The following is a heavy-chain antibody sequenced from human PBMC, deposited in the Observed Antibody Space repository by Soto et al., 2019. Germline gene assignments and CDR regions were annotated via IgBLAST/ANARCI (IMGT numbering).Heavy chain of an antibody. CDR2: IRSKANSYAT. CDR1: GFTFSGSA. CDR3: TSSAYGSGSYPF. V-gene: IGHV3-73*02. J-gene: IGHJ3*01. Sequence: EVQLVESGGGLVQPGGSLKLSCAASGFTFSGSAMHWVRQASGKGLEWVGRIRSKANSYATAYAASVKGRFTISRDDSKNTAYLPMNSLKTEDTAVYYCTSSAYGSGSYPFWGQGTMVTVSS. D-gene: IGHD3-10*01.